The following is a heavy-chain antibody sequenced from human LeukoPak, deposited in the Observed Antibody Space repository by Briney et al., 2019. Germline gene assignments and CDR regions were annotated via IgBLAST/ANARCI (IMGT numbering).Heavy chain of an antibody. V-gene: IGHV4-59*01. Sequence: SETLSLTCTVSGGSISSYYWSWIRQPPGKGLEWIGYIYYSGSTNYNPSLKSRVTISVDTSKNQFSLKLSSVTAADMAVYYCARVTYYYDSSGYYFAFDIWGQGTMVTVSS. CDR1: GGSISSYY. J-gene: IGHJ3*02. CDR2: IYYSGST. CDR3: ARVTYYYDSSGYYFAFDI. D-gene: IGHD3-22*01.